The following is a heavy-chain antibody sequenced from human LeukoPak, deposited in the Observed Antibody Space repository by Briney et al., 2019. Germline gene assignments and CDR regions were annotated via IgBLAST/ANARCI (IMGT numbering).Heavy chain of an antibody. CDR1: GYTFTSYY. CDR2: INPNSGGT. J-gene: IGHJ5*02. D-gene: IGHD2-15*01. V-gene: IGHV1-2*02. CDR3: ARDRSRIVVVVAAKNNWFDP. Sequence: ASVKVSCKASGYTFTSYYMHWVRQAPGQGLEWMGWINPNSGGTNYAQKFQGRVTMTRDTSISTAYMELSRLRSDDTAVYYCARDRSRIVVVVAAKNNWFDPWGQGTLVTVSS.